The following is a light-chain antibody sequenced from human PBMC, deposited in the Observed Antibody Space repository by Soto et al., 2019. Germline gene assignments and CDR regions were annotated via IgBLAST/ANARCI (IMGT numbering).Light chain of an antibody. Sequence: EIVLTPSPGTLSLSPGDRATLSCRASQSVSSSSLAWYQQKRGQAPRLLIHDASSRATGIPDRFSGSGSGTDFTLTISRLEPEDFAVYYCQQYGGSPRTFGQGTKVDNK. CDR1: QSVSSSS. V-gene: IGKV3-20*01. CDR2: DAS. CDR3: QQYGGSPRT. J-gene: IGKJ1*01.